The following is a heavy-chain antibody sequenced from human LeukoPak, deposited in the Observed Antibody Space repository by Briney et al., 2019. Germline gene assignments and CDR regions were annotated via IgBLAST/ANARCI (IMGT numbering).Heavy chain of an antibody. CDR2: ISIGSSYT. J-gene: IGHJ1*01. V-gene: IGHV3-11*06. CDR1: GLTFSDYY. CDR3: ARGHYELWF. Sequence: PGGSLRLSCAASGLTFSDYYMSWIRQALGKGLEWVSYISIGSSYTNYADSVKGRFTISRDDAKNSLYLQMNSLRAEDTAVYYCARGHYELWFWGQGTLVTVSS. D-gene: IGHD3-16*01.